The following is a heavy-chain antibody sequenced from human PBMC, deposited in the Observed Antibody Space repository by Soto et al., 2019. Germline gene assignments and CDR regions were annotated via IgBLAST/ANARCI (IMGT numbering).Heavy chain of an antibody. CDR1: GGSFSGYY. J-gene: IGHJ6*03. CDR3: ARGYCSGGSCYSPHSSSTQPPYYYYYYMDV. D-gene: IGHD2-15*01. V-gene: IGHV4-34*01. Sequence: SETLSLTCAVYGGSFSGYYWSWIRQPPGKGLEWIGEINHSGSTNYNPSLKSRVTISVDTSKNQSSLKLSSVTAADTAVYYCARGYCSGGSCYSPHSSSTQPPYYYYYYMDVWGKGTTVTV. CDR2: INHSGST.